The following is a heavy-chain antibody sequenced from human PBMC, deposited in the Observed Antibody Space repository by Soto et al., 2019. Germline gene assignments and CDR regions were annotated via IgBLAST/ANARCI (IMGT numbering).Heavy chain of an antibody. Sequence: SGPTLVNPTETLTLTCTVSGFSLSHIRVGVGWIRQPPGKALEWLAHVFSNDAKSYSPSLKGRLTISRDTFRSQVVLTMTNVDPVDTATYFCARIERYSTYEYFDFWGQGTLVTVSS. J-gene: IGHJ4*02. CDR1: GFSLSHIRVG. CDR2: VFSNDAK. D-gene: IGHD5-12*01. CDR3: ARIERYSTYEYFDF. V-gene: IGHV2-26*01.